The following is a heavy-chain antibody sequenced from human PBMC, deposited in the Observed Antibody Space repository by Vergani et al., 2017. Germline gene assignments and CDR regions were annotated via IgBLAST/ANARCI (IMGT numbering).Heavy chain of an antibody. CDR1: GGSISSYY. J-gene: IGHJ4*02. CDR3: ARLVYYYDSSGYSIYYFDY. CDR2: IYYSGST. D-gene: IGHD3-22*01. V-gene: IGHV4-59*12. Sequence: QVQLQESGPGLVKPSETLSLTCTVSGGSISSYYWSWIRQPPGKGLEWIGYIYYSGSTYYNPSLKSRVTISVDTSKNQFSLKLSSVTAADTAVYYCARLVYYYDSSGYSIYYFDYWGQGTLVTVSS.